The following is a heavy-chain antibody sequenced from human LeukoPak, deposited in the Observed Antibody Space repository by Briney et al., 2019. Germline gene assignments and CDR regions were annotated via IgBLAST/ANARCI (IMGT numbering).Heavy chain of an antibody. CDR2: IDYSGST. V-gene: IGHV4-34*01. CDR3: ARWNEV. Sequence: SETLSLACAVHSGSFIGYHWGWIRQPPGKGLEWIGQIDYSGSTNYNPSLKSRVTISIDTSKNQFSLKLSSVTAADTAMYYCARWNEVWGQGTLVTVSS. CDR1: SGSFIGYH. D-gene: IGHD1-1*01. J-gene: IGHJ4*02.